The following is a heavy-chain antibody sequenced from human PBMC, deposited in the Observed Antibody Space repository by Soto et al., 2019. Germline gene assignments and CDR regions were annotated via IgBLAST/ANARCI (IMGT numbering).Heavy chain of an antibody. CDR1: GFSFSNFA. CDR3: ARSEGADGVVWFDT. Sequence: EVQLLQSGGDLVQPGGSLRVSCVASGFSFSNFAMSWVRQAPGKGLEWVSGIRGSGAESHYADSVRGRFTISRDNSKNTVYLEMHSLNVGDTAVYYCARSEGADGVVWFDTWGQGTLDTVSS. V-gene: IGHV3-23*01. D-gene: IGHD1-26*01. CDR2: IRGSGAES. J-gene: IGHJ5*02.